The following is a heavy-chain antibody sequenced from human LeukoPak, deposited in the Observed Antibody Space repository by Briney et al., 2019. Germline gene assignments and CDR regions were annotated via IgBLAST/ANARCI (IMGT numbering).Heavy chain of an antibody. CDR3: ARFSSGLAFDI. CDR1: GGSFSGYY. J-gene: IGHJ3*02. CDR2: INHSGST. Sequence: SETLSLTCAVYGGSFSGYYWSWIRQPPGKGLEWIGEINHSGSTNYNPSLKSRVTISVDTSKNQFSLKLSSVTAADTAVYYCARFSSGLAFDIWGQGTMVTVSS. D-gene: IGHD6-19*01. V-gene: IGHV4-34*01.